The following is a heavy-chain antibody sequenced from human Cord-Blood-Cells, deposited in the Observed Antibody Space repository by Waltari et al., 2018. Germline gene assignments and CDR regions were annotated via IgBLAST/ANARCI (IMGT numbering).Heavy chain of an antibody. D-gene: IGHD6-6*01. CDR3: ARGIAARLGAFDI. CDR1: GFTFDDYG. J-gene: IGHJ3*02. CDR2: INWNCGST. V-gene: IGHV3-20*04. Sequence: EVQLVESGGGVVRPGGSLRLSCAASGFTFDDYGMRWVRQAPGKGLEWVSGINWNCGSTGYADSVKGRFTISRDNAKNSLYLQMNSLRAEDTALYYCARGIAARLGAFDIWGQGTMVTVSS.